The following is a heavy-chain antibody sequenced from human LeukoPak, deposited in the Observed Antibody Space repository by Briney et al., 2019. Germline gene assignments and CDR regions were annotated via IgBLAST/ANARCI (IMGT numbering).Heavy chain of an antibody. CDR1: GYTFSGYY. J-gene: IGHJ4*02. CDR2: INSNSGAR. CDR3: ARGRGGATTGFDH. D-gene: IGHD1-26*01. Sequence: ASVKVSCKASGYTFSGYYMHWVRQAPGQGLGSMGWINSNSGARNYAPKFQGRVTFSRDNSISTAYMELSSLRSDDTAIYYCARGRGGATTGFDHWGQRTLVTVS. V-gene: IGHV1-2*02.